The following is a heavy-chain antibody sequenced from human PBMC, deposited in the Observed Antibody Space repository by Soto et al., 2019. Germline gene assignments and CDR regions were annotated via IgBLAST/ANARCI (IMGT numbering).Heavy chain of an antibody. CDR2: IFYSGTT. D-gene: IGHD3-3*01. CDR1: GGSISSYY. Sequence: SETLSLTCTVSGGSISSYYWSWIRQPPGKGLEWIGYIFYSGTTNSNPSVKSRVSISVDMSKNQISLNLRSATAADTAVYYCARGGGFLEWLPRSSDYYYGMDVWGQGTTVTVSS. V-gene: IGHV4-59*01. CDR3: ARGGGFLEWLPRSSDYYYGMDV. J-gene: IGHJ6*02.